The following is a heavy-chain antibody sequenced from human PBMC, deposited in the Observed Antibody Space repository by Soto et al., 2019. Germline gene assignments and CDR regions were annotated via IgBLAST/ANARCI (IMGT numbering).Heavy chain of an antibody. CDR1: GGTFSSYT. Sequence: QVQLVQSGAEVKKPGSSVKVSCKASGGTFSSYTISWVRQAPGQGLEWVGRIIPILGIANYAQKFQGRVTITANKTTSTAYMELSSLRSEDTAVYYCARVPSPVGYFQHWGQGTLVTVSS. V-gene: IGHV1-69*02. CDR2: IIPILGIA. D-gene: IGHD2-15*01. J-gene: IGHJ1*01. CDR3: ARVPSPVGYFQH.